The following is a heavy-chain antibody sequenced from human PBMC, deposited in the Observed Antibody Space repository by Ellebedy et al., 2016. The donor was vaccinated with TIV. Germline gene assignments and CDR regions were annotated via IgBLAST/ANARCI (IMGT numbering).Heavy chain of an antibody. CDR1: GFTFSSYA. Sequence: GGSLRLXXAASGFTFSSYAMSWVRQAPGKGLEWVSAISGSGGSTYYADSVKGRFTISRDNSKNTLYLQMNSLRAVDTAVYYCAKDRRGYYGSGSNHYGMDVWGQGTTVTVSS. J-gene: IGHJ6*02. V-gene: IGHV3-23*01. CDR2: ISGSGGST. CDR3: AKDRRGYYGSGSNHYGMDV. D-gene: IGHD3-10*01.